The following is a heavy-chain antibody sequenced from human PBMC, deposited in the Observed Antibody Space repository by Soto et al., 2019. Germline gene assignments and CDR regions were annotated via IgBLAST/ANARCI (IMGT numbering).Heavy chain of an antibody. Sequence: SVKVSCKASGGTFSSYAISWVRQAPGQGLEWMGGIIPIFGTANYAQKFQGRVTITADESTSTAYMELSSLRAEDTAVYYCASGSYCSSTSCYGGYYYYYGMEVRDQGTTVTASS. J-gene: IGHJ6*02. D-gene: IGHD2-2*01. V-gene: IGHV1-69*13. CDR2: IIPIFGTA. CDR1: GGTFSSYA. CDR3: ASGSYCSSTSCYGGYYYYYGMEV.